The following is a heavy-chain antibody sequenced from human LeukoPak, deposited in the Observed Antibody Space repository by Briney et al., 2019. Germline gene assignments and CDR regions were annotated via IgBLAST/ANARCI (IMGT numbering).Heavy chain of an antibody. Sequence: PGVSLRLSCAASGFIFNSYWMQGVRQAPGKGVVWVSGVNRDGSYTNYADAVKGRFTISRDNAKNTLYLQMNSLRAEDTAVYYCARDLKSAFDYWGQGTLATVSS. CDR2: VNRDGSYT. CDR3: ARDLKSAFDY. CDR1: GFIFNSYW. J-gene: IGHJ4*02. V-gene: IGHV3-74*01.